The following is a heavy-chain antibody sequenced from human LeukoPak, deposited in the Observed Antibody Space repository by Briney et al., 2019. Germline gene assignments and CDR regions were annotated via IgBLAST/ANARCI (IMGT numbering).Heavy chain of an antibody. CDR3: ARGHNSLSGVGDC. CDR1: GFTFSISA. Sequence: GGSLRLSCVASGFTFSISAMNWVRQAQGKGLEYVAAITGDGGGTYYANSVQGRFTVSRDNSKNTLYLQMASLRSEDMGVYYCARGHNSLSGVGDCWGQGTLVTVSS. D-gene: IGHD1-14*01. V-gene: IGHV3-64*01. J-gene: IGHJ4*02. CDR2: ITGDGGGT.